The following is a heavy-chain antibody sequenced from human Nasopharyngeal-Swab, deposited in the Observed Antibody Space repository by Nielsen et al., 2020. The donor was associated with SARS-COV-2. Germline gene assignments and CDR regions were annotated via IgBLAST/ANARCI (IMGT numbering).Heavy chain of an antibody. CDR1: GFTFSSYA. J-gene: IGHJ4*02. V-gene: IGHV3-23*01. CDR2: ISGSGGST. CDR3: AKSPRRGSGSYYNSYYFDY. Sequence: GESLKISCAASGFTFSSYAMSWVRQAPGKGLEWVSAISGSGGSTYYADSVKGRFTISRDNSKNTLYLQMNSLRAEDTAVYYCAKSPRRGSGSYYNSYYFDYWGQGTLVTVSS. D-gene: IGHD3-10*01.